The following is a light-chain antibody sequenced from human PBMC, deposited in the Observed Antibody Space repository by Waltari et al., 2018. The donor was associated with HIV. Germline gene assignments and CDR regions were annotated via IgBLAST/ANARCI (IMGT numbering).Light chain of an antibody. CDR2: GIS. V-gene: IGKV1-12*01. CDR3: QQGDRYPFT. J-gene: IGKJ3*01. CDR1: HGLDAW. Sequence: DIQMTQSPSSASAAVAATVTTTCRASHGLDAWLAWYQHKPGMAPKLLIYGISTLESGVPSRFSGSGSGTDFTLTIRSLQPEDFATYFCQQGDRYPFTFGPGTKVDIK.